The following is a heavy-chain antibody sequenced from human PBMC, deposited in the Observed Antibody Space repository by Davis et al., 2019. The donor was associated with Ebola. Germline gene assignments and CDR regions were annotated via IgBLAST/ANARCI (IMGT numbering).Heavy chain of an antibody. J-gene: IGHJ6*02. CDR3: AVHTSTRIMITFGGADV. V-gene: IGHV1-46*01. CDR2: INPSGGST. Sequence: AASVKVSCKASGYTFTSYYMHWVRQAPGQGPEWMGIINPSGGSTSYAQKFQGRVTMTRDTSTSTVYMELSSLRSEDTAVYYCAVHTSTRIMITFGGADVWGQGTTVTVSS. CDR1: GYTFTSYY. D-gene: IGHD3-16*01.